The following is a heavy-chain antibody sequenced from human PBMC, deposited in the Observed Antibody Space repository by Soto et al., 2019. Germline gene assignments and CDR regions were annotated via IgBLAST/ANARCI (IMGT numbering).Heavy chain of an antibody. CDR1: GFTFSSYA. CDR3: ARDQGGTTLYYHGMDV. CDR2: ISYDGSNK. J-gene: IGHJ6*02. V-gene: IGHV3-30-3*01. Sequence: HPGGSLRLSCAASGFTFSSYAMHWVRQAPGQGLEWVALISYDGSNKYYADSVKGRFTISRDNSKNTLYLQMNSLRPEDTAVYHCARDQGGTTLYYHGMDVWGQGTTVTVSS. D-gene: IGHD1-7*01.